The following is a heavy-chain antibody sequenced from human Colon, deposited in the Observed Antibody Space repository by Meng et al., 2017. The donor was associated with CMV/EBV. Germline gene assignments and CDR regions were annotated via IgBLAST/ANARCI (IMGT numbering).Heavy chain of an antibody. J-gene: IGHJ6*02. CDR3: VGRLRPDV. Sequence: GESLKISCGASGFTFSSYGIHWVRQAPGKGLEWVSFIDGSGNSDYANSVRGRFTMSRDKSKNILYLQMTSLRADDSAVYYCVGRLRPDVWGQGTTVTVSS. CDR2: IDGSGNS. CDR1: GFTFSSYG. D-gene: IGHD2-21*01. V-gene: IGHV3-NL1*01.